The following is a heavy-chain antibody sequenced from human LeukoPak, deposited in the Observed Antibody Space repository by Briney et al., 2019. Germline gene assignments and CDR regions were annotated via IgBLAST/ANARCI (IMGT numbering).Heavy chain of an antibody. Sequence: SVKVSCKASGGTFSSYAISWVRQAPGQGLEWMGRIIPIFGTANYAQKFQGRVTITTDESTSTAYMELSSLRSEDTAVYYCGRDSLAYYYDSSGYYYFDYWGQGTLVTVSS. CDR3: GRDSLAYYYDSSGYYYFDY. V-gene: IGHV1-69*05. D-gene: IGHD3-22*01. J-gene: IGHJ4*02. CDR1: GGTFSSYA. CDR2: IIPIFGTA.